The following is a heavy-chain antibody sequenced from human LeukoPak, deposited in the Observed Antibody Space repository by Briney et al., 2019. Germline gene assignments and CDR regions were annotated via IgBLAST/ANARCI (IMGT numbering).Heavy chain of an antibody. D-gene: IGHD3-22*01. Sequence: GGSLRLSCAASGFTFSIYAMSWVRQAPGKGLEWVSSTSSGGDYTYYAGSVKGRFTISRDNSKNTLYLQMNSLRAEDTATYYCAKHRPNYYESNGHYYRRDGDSWGQGTLVTVSS. CDR2: TSSGGDYT. J-gene: IGHJ5*01. CDR3: AKHRPNYYESNGHYYRRDGDS. V-gene: IGHV3-23*01. CDR1: GFTFSIYA.